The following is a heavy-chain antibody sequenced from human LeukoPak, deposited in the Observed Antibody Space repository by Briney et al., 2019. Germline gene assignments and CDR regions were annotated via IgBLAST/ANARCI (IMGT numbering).Heavy chain of an antibody. V-gene: IGHV3-23*01. Sequence: GGSLRLSCAASGFTFSSYAMSWVRQAPGKGLEWVLAISGSGGSTYYADSVKGRFTISRDNSKNTLYLQMNSLRAEDTAVYYCAKDRSPSPSPYYFDYWGQGILVTVSS. CDR1: GFTFSSYA. CDR3: AKDRSPSPSPYYFDY. CDR2: ISGSGGST. J-gene: IGHJ4*02.